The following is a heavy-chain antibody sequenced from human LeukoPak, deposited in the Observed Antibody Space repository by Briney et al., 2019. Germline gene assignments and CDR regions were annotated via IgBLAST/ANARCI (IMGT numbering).Heavy chain of an antibody. CDR2: IYYSGST. CDR3: ARGEKVLDYFVY. Sequence: SETLSLTCTVSGGSISSSSYYWGWIRQPPGKGLEWIGSIYYSGSTYYSPSLRSRVTISIDTSKNQFSLKLSSVTATDTAVYYCARGEKVLDYFVYWGQGTLVTVSS. V-gene: IGHV4-39*01. J-gene: IGHJ4*02. D-gene: IGHD3-16*01. CDR1: GGSISSSSYY.